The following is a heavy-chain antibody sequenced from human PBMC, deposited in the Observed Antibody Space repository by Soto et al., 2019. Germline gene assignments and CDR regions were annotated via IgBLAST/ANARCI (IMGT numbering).Heavy chain of an antibody. CDR1: GYTFTSYG. CDR3: ARGSSSSYYYYGMDV. CDR2: ISAYNGNT. V-gene: IGHV1-18*01. Sequence: ASVKVSCKASGYTFTSYGISWVRQAPGQGLEWMGWISAYNGNTNYAQKLQGRVTMTTDTSTSTAYMELRSLRADDTAVDYCARGSSSSYYYYGMDVWGQVTTVTVSS. D-gene: IGHD6-6*01. J-gene: IGHJ6*02.